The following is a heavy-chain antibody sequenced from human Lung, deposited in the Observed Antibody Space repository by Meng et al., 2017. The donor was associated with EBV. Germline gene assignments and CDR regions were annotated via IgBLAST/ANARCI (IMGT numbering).Heavy chain of an antibody. CDR1: GGSFSGSISGYY. J-gene: IGHJ4*02. V-gene: IGHV4-34*01. CDR2: INDSGST. D-gene: IGHD1-26*01. Sequence: QVQLQQWGAGLLKPSETLSLTCAVYGGSFSGSISGYYWSWIRQAPGKGLEWIGEINDSGSTDYNPSLKSRLTISVDRSKSQFSLELSSVTAADTAVYYCARSTFDYWGQGTLVTVSS. CDR3: ARSTFDY.